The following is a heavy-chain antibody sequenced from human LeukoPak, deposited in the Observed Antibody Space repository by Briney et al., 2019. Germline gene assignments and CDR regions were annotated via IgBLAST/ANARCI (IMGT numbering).Heavy chain of an antibody. Sequence: GGSLRLSCAASGFTFSSYSMNWVRQAPGKGLEWVSYISSSSSTIYYADSVKGRFTISRDNAKNSLYLRMNSLRAEDTAVYYCARAPAYYYDSSGYYYWGQGTLVTVSS. V-gene: IGHV3-48*04. J-gene: IGHJ4*02. D-gene: IGHD3-22*01. CDR1: GFTFSSYS. CDR2: ISSSSSTI. CDR3: ARAPAYYYDSSGYYY.